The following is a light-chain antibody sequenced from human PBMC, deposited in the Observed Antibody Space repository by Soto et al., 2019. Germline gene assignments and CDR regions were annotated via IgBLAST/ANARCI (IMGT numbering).Light chain of an antibody. CDR2: DNN. J-gene: IGLJ1*01. Sequence: QSVLTQPPSVSAAPGQKVTISCSGSSSNIGNNYVSWYQQLPGTAPKLLIYDNNKRPSGNPDRFSGSKSGTSATLGISGLQTGDEADYYCGTWDSSLSVHAFGTGTKVTVL. CDR1: SSNIGNNY. V-gene: IGLV1-51*01. CDR3: GTWDSSLSVHA.